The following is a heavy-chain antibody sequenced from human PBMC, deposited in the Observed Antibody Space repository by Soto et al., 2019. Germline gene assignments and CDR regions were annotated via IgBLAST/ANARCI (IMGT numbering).Heavy chain of an antibody. CDR2: IYWDDDK. CDR1: GFSLTTSGVG. CDR3: AHRLYASSDDAFDF. V-gene: IGHV2-5*02. Sequence: QITLKESGPTLVKPTEALTLTCTFSGFSLTTSGVGVGWIRQPPGKALEWLALIYWDDDKRYSPSLKNRLTITKDTSRNQVVLTLTNLDPVDTATYYRAHRLYASSDDAFDFWGQGTLVTVSS. D-gene: IGHD6-6*01. J-gene: IGHJ3*01.